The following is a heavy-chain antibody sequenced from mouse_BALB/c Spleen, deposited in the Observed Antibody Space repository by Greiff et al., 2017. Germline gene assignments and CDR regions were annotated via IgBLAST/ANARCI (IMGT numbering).Heavy chain of an antibody. D-gene: IGHD1-1*02. Sequence: QVQLQQSGPQLVRPGASVKISCKASGYSFTSYWMHWVKQRPGQGLEWIGAIYPGDGDTRYTQKFKGKATLTADKSSSTAYMQLSSLASEDSAVYYCARCGSYAMDYWGQGTSVTVSS. CDR3: ARCGSYAMDY. V-gene: IGHV1-87*01. J-gene: IGHJ4*01. CDR2: IYPGDGDT. CDR1: GYSFTSYW.